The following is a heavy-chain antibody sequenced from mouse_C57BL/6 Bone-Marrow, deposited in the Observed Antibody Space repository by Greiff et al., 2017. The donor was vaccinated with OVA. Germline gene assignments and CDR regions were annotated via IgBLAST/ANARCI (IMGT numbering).Heavy chain of an antibody. CDR3: ARQESGGVSALDY. Sequence: DVMLVESGGGLVKPGGSLKLSCAASGFTFSSYTMSWVRQTPEKRLEWVATISGGGGNTYYPDSVKGRFTISRDNAKNTLYLQMSSLRSEDTALYYGARQESGGVSALDYWGQGSSDTVSS. D-gene: IGHD6-2*01. CDR1: GFTFSSYT. V-gene: IGHV5-9*01. J-gene: IGHJ4*01. CDR2: ISGGGGNT.